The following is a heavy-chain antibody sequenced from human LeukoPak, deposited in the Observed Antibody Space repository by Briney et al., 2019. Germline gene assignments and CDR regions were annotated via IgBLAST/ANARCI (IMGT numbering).Heavy chain of an antibody. CDR3: ATVEVGGSYRSPAHDY. J-gene: IGHJ4*02. CDR1: GYTFTDYY. CDR2: VDPEDGET. V-gene: IGHV1-69-2*01. D-gene: IGHD3-16*02. Sequence: ASVKVSCKVSGYTFTDYYMHWVQRAPGKGLEWMGLVDPEDGETIYAEKFQGRVTITADTSTDTAYMELSSLRSEDTAVYYCATVEVGGSYRSPAHDYWGQGTLVTVSS.